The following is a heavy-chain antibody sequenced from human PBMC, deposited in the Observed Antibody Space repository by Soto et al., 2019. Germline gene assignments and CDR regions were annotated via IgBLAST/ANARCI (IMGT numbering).Heavy chain of an antibody. CDR2: IIPVFGTA. CDR3: ARGGGGYIWFNEY. V-gene: IGHV1-69*01. CDR1: GGLFSSYA. D-gene: IGHD2-21*01. Sequence: EQLVQSGAEVKKPGSSVKVSCKASGGLFSSYAISWVRQAPGQGLEWMGGIIPVFGTANYAQKFKGRVTITADESTNTAYMELSSLRSEDTAMYYCARGGGGYIWFNEYWGQGTLVTVSS. J-gene: IGHJ4*02.